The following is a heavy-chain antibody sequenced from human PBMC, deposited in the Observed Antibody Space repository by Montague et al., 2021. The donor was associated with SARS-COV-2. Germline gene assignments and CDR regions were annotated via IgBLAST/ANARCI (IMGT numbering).Heavy chain of an antibody. J-gene: IGHJ4*02. CDR2: IYTTGST. V-gene: IGHV4-4*07. CDR3: AKHYYDNSGLDY. Sequence: SETLSLTCTVSAGSISRYYWSWIRQPAGKGLEWVGRIYTTGSTNYNPSLKSRVTMPVDTSMNQISLKLRSVTAADTAVYYCAKHYYDNSGLDYWGQGTLVTVSS. CDR1: AGSISRYY. D-gene: IGHD3-22*01.